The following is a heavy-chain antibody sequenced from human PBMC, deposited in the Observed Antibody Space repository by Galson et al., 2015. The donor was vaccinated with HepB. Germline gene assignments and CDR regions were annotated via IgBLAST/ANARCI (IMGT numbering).Heavy chain of an antibody. Sequence: SLRLSCAASGFTFSSYGMHWVRQAPGKGLEWVAVISYDGSNKYYADSVKGRFTISRDNSKNTLYLQMNSLSAADTAVYYCAQGRGFRFLESFDYWGQGTLVTVSS. CDR1: GFTFSSYG. CDR3: AQGRGFRFLESFDY. CDR2: ISYDGSNK. D-gene: IGHD3-3*01. J-gene: IGHJ4*02. V-gene: IGHV3-30*18.